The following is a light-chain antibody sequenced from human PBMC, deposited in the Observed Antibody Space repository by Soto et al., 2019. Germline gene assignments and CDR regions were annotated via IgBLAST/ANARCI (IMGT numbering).Light chain of an antibody. CDR3: ETWDSNSRV. V-gene: IGLV4-60*02. CDR1: SGHISNI. J-gene: IGLJ3*02. CDR2: IDGSGTY. Sequence: QSVLTQSSSASASLGSSVKLTCTLRSGHISNIIAWHQQQPGKAPRSLMKIDGSGTYNKGSGVPDRFSGSSSGADRYLTISNVQFEEEADYYCETWDSNSRVFGGGTKVTVL.